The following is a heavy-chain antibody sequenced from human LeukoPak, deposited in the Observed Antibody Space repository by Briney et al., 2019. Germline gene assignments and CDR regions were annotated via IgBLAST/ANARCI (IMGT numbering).Heavy chain of an antibody. Sequence: SGTLSLTCAVSGGSISSSNWWSWVRPPPGKGLEWIGEIYHSGSTNYNPSLKSRVTISVDKSKNQFSLNLSSVTAADTAVYYCARMTYDSSGYIFDYWGQGTLVTVSS. CDR3: ARMTYDSSGYIFDY. CDR2: IYHSGST. D-gene: IGHD3-22*01. CDR1: GGSISSSNW. J-gene: IGHJ4*02. V-gene: IGHV4-4*02.